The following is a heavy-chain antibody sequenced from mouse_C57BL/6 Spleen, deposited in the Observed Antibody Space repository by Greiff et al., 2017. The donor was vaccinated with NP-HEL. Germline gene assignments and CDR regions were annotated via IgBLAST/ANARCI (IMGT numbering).Heavy chain of an antibody. Sequence: VQLHQPGAELVMPGASVKLSCKASGYTFTSYWMHWVKQRPGQGLEWIGEIDPSDSYTNYNQKFKGKATLTVDKSSSTAYMELRSLTSEDTAVYYCAVVDYWGQGTTLTVSS. V-gene: IGHV1-69*01. J-gene: IGHJ2*01. CDR2: IDPSDSYT. CDR3: AVVDY. CDR1: GYTFTSYW. D-gene: IGHD1-1*01.